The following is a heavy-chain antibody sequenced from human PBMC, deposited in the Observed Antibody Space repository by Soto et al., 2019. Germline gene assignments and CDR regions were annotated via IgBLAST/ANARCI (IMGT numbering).Heavy chain of an antibody. Sequence: QVQLVQSGAEVKKPGSSVKVSCKASGGTFSSYTITWVRQAPGQGLECMARIIPILGIANYAQKFQGRVKLTADTSTSTAYMELSSLRAEDTAVYYCLNIPHYWGQGTLVTVSS. CDR1: GGTFSSYT. V-gene: IGHV1-69*02. CDR3: LNIPHY. CDR2: IIPILGIA. J-gene: IGHJ4*02.